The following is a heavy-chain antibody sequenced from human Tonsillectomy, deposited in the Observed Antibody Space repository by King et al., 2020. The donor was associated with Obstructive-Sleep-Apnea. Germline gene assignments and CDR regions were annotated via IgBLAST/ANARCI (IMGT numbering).Heavy chain of an antibody. CDR1: GFTFNNYD. V-gene: IGHV3-13*01. CDR2: IGTAGDT. Sequence: VQLVESGGGLVQPGGPLRLSCAASGFTFNNYDMHWVRQATGKGLEWVSAIGTAGDTYYPGSVKGRFTISRENAKNSLYLQMNSLRAGDTAVYYCARVRGYYYFFDYWGQGTLVTVSS. D-gene: IGHD3-3*01. CDR3: ARVRGYYYFFDY. J-gene: IGHJ4*02.